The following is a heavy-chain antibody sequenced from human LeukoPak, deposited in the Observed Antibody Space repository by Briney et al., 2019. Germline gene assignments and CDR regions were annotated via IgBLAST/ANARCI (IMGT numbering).Heavy chain of an antibody. CDR3: AKDDYGDYVGVDY. CDR1: GFTFSSYG. J-gene: IGHJ4*02. D-gene: IGHD4-17*01. Sequence: PGGSLRLSCAASGFTFSSYGMHWVRQAPGKGLEWVAVISYDGSNKYYADSVKGRFTISRDNSKNTLYLQMDSLRAEDTAVYYCAKDDYGDYVGVDYWGQGTLVTVSS. CDR2: ISYDGSNK. V-gene: IGHV3-30*18.